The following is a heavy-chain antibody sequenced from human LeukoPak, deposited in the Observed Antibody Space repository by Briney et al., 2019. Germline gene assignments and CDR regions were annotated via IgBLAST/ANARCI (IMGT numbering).Heavy chain of an antibody. CDR2: ISGSGSIT. V-gene: IGHV3-48*03. J-gene: IGHJ6*02. Sequence: PGGSLRLSCAASGFTFSSYEMHWVRQAPGKGLEWLSYISGSGSITYYAGSVKGRFTISRDNAKNSLYLQMNSLRAEDTAVYYCARDGRAQLWDDYYYYYGLDVWGQGTTVTVSS. CDR3: ARDGRAQLWDDYYYYYGLDV. D-gene: IGHD6-13*01. CDR1: GFTFSSYE.